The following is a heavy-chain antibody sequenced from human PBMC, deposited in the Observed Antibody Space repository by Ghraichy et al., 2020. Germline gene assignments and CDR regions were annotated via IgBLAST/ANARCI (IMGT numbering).Heavy chain of an antibody. CDR2: IIPIFGTA. CDR1: GGTFSSYA. V-gene: IGHV1-69*13. J-gene: IGHJ3*02. CDR3: ARERGIFGVVPDAFDI. D-gene: IGHD3-3*01. Sequence: SVKVSCKASGGTFSSYAISWVRQAPGQGLEWMGGIIPIFGTANYAQKFQGRVTITADESTSTAYMELSSLRSEDTAVYYCARERGIFGVVPDAFDIWGQGTMVTVSS.